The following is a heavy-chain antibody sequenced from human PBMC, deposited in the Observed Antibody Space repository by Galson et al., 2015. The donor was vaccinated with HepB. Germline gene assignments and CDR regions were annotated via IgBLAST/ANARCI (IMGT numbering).Heavy chain of an antibody. J-gene: IGHJ4*02. V-gene: IGHV3-33*05. CDR1: GFTFNSYA. CDR3: AKGCNGGCYYIDY. D-gene: IGHD2-15*01. Sequence: SLRLSCAVSGFTFNSYAMHWVRQAPGKGLEWVAIISFDETNEKYADSVKGRFTISRDNSKNTLYLQMNSLGVDDTAVYYCAKGCNGGCYYIDYWGQGTLVTVSS. CDR2: ISFDETNE.